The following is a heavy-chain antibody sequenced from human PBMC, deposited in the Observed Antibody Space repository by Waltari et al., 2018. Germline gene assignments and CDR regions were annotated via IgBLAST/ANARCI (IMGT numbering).Heavy chain of an antibody. CDR3: ATQRWTDNWWWFDP. CDR1: GGSIRSGNYY. CDR2: IYTNGVT. J-gene: IGHJ5*02. V-gene: IGHV4-61*02. D-gene: IGHD2-15*01. Sequence: QVQLQESGPGLVKPSQTLSLTCTVSGGSIRSGNYYWSWIRQPAGKGLEWIGRIYTNGVTDYNPSLETRVSISKDTSTNQFSLKLRSVTAADTAVYYCATQRWTDNWWWFDPWGQGTLVNVSS.